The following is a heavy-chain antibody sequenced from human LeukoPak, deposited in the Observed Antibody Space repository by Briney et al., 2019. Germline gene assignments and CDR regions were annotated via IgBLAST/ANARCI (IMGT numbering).Heavy chain of an antibody. J-gene: IGHJ4*02. CDR1: GFTFSNYG. D-gene: IGHD6-19*01. CDR3: ARGSLSTIAVAGTLDY. Sequence: GRSLRLSCAASGFTFSNYGMHWVRQAPGKGLEWVAVIWYDGSNKYYADSVKGRFTISRDNSKNTLYLQMNSLRAEDTAVYYCARGSLSTIAVAGTLDYWGQGILVTVSS. CDR2: IWYDGSNK. V-gene: IGHV3-33*01.